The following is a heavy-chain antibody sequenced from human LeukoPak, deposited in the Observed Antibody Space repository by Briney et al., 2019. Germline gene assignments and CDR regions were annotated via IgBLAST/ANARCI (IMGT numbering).Heavy chain of an antibody. V-gene: IGHV3-21*01. CDR2: ISSSGTNT. D-gene: IGHD2-2*01. CDR3: ARDDNQLHWNGMDV. J-gene: IGHJ6*02. CDR1: GFTFSTYT. Sequence: GGSLRLSCAASGFTFSTYTMNWVRQAPGEGLEWVSSISSSGTNTHYADSVRGRFTISRDNAKNSLYLQMNSLRAGDTAVYYCARDDNQLHWNGMDVWGQGTTVTVSS.